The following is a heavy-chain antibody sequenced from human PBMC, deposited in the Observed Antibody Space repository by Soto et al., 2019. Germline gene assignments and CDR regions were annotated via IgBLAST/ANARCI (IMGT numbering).Heavy chain of an antibody. J-gene: IGHJ6*02. CDR1: GNSFSSYS. V-gene: IGHV1-69*01. Sequence: QVQLVQSGAEVKKPGSSVKVSCKASGNSFSSYSISWVRQAPGQGLEWMGGIVPLFGTTIYAQNLQGRVTITADESTSTAYMELSSLKSEDTAIYYCARDQSPSSGWPGMDVWGQGTTVTVSS. CDR2: IVPLFGTT. CDR3: ARDQSPSSGWPGMDV. D-gene: IGHD6-19*01.